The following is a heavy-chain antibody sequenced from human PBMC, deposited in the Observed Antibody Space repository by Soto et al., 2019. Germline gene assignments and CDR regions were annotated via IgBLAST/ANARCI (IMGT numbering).Heavy chain of an antibody. CDR3: AREGLGGPQTRSGWYPPDDPYYYYYGMDV. Sequence: QVQLVESGGGVVQPGRSLRLSCAASGFTFSSYAMHWVRQAPGKGLEWVAVISYDGRNKYYADSVKGRFTISRDNSKNTLYLQMNSLRAEDTAVYYCAREGLGGPQTRSGWYPPDDPYYYYYGMDVWGQGTTVTVSS. J-gene: IGHJ6*02. V-gene: IGHV3-30*04. CDR2: ISYDGRNK. D-gene: IGHD6-19*01. CDR1: GFTFSSYA.